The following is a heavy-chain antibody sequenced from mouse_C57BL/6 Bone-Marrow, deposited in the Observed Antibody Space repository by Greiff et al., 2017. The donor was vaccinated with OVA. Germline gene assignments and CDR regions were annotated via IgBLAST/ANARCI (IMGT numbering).Heavy chain of an antibody. CDR3: ARRDGYYGYFDV. Sequence: EVKVVESGGGLVQPGGSLKLSCAASGFTFSDYGMAWVRQAPRKGPEWVAFISNLASSIYYADTVTGRFTISIENAKNTLYLEMSSLRAEDTAMYYCARRDGYYGYFDVWGTGTTVTVSS. CDR2: ISNLASSI. CDR1: GFTFSDYG. J-gene: IGHJ1*03. V-gene: IGHV5-15*01. D-gene: IGHD2-3*01.